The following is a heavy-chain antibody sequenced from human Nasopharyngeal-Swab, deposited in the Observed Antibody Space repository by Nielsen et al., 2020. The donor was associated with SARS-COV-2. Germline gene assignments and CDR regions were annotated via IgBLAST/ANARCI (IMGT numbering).Heavy chain of an antibody. D-gene: IGHD3-22*01. Sequence: SETLSLTCAVYGGSFRGYYWSWIRQLPGKWLEWIGEINHSGSTNYNPSLKSRVTISVDTSKNQFSLKLTSVTAADTTVYYCARVCQGSDSSGYGVWFFDYWGQGALVTVSS. V-gene: IGHV4-34*01. J-gene: IGHJ4*02. CDR3: ARVCQGSDSSGYGVWFFDY. CDR1: GGSFRGYY. CDR2: INHSGST.